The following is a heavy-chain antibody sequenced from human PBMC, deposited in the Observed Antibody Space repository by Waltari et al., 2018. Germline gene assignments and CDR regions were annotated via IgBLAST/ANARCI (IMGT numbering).Heavy chain of an antibody. Sequence: EVQLVESGGGLVQPGGSLRLSCAASGFTFSSYWMSWVRQAPGKGLEWVANIKQDGSEKYYVDSVKGRFTISRDNAKNSLYLQMNSLRAEDTAVYYCAREAPSIVVVPLDYWGQGTLVTVSS. V-gene: IGHV3-7*01. CDR1: GFTFSSYW. J-gene: IGHJ4*02. CDR3: AREAPSIVVVPLDY. CDR2: IKQDGSEK. D-gene: IGHD2-21*01.